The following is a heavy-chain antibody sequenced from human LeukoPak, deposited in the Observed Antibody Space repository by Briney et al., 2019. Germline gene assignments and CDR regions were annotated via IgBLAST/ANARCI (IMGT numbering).Heavy chain of an antibody. CDR3: ARAKKNCSSTSCYWFWFDP. D-gene: IGHD2-2*01. CDR1: GGSFSGYH. CDR2: INHSGST. V-gene: IGHV4-34*01. J-gene: IGHJ5*02. Sequence: PSETLSLTCAVYGGSFSGYHWSWIRQPPGKGLEWIGEINHSGSTNYNPSLKSRVTISVDTSKNQFSLKLSSVTAADTAVYYRARAKKNCSSTSCYWFWFDPWGQGTLVTVSS.